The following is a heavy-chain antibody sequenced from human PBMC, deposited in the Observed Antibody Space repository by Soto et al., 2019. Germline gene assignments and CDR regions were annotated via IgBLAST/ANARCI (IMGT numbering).Heavy chain of an antibody. V-gene: IGHV4-31*03. CDR2: IYYSGST. D-gene: IGHD2-2*01. J-gene: IGHJ4*02. CDR3: ARGDIVVVPAAMLFDY. CDR1: GGSISSGGYY. Sequence: SETLSLTCTVSGGSISSGGYYWSWIRQHPGKGLEWIGYIYYSGSTYYNPSLKSRVTISVDTSKNQFSLKLSSVTAADTAVYYCARGDIVVVPAAMLFDYWGQGTLVTVSS.